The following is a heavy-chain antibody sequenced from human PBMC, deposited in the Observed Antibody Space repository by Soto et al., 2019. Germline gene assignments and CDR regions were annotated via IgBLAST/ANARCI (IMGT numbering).Heavy chain of an antibody. J-gene: IGHJ4*02. CDR3: ARDGQWLSRDELRSSYYFDY. D-gene: IGHD6-19*01. CDR2: IWYDGGNT. CDR1: GFNFSSYV. V-gene: IGHV3-33*01. Sequence: QVQLVESGGGVVQPGRSLRLSCAASGFNFSSYVMHWVRQAPGKGLEWVSGIWYDGGNTYYADSVKGRFTISRDNSKNTLYLEMNSLTAEDTAVYYCARDGQWLSRDELRSSYYFDYWGQGTLVTVSS.